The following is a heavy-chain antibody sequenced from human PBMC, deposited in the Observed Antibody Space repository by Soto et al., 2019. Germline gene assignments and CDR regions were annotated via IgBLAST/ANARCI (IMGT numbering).Heavy chain of an antibody. Sequence: GGSLRLSCAASGFAVSSTDMSWVRHAPGKRLEWVSSSSSGGGTDYADSVKGRFTVSRDTSRNTLYLQMNSPRAEDTAVYYCARDSSDYFDSWGQGTLVTVSS. D-gene: IGHD3-10*01. CDR3: ARDSSDYFDS. J-gene: IGHJ4*02. V-gene: IGHV3-66*01. CDR1: GFAVSSTD. CDR2: SSSGGGT.